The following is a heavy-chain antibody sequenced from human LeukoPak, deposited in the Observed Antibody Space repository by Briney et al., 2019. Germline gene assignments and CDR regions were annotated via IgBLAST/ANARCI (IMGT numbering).Heavy chain of an antibody. CDR1: GGSISSYY. Sequence: SETLSLTCTVSGGSISSYYWSWIRQPAGKGLEWIGRIYTSGSTNYNPSLKSRVTMSVDTSKNQFSLKLSSVTAADTAVYYCATAHTITIFGVVIPNWFDPWGQGTLVTVSS. J-gene: IGHJ5*02. CDR3: ATAHTITIFGVVIPNWFDP. V-gene: IGHV4-4*07. CDR2: IYTSGST. D-gene: IGHD3-3*01.